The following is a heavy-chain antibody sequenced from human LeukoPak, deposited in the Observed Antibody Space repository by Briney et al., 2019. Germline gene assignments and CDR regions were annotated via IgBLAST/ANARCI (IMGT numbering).Heavy chain of an antibody. CDR1: GFTFSSYG. Sequence: GGSLSLSCAASGFTFSSYGMHWVRQAPGKGLEWVAVIWYDASNRYYADSVKGRFTISRDNSKNTLYLQMNSLRAEDTAVYFCARDLAAAATWFDPWGQGTLVTVSS. D-gene: IGHD6-13*01. CDR3: ARDLAAAATWFDP. V-gene: IGHV3-33*01. CDR2: IWYDASNR. J-gene: IGHJ5*02.